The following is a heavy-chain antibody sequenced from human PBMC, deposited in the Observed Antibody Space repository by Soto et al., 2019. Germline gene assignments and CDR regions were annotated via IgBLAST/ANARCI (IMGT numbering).Heavy chain of an antibody. J-gene: IGHJ4*02. Sequence: QVQLVQSGAEVKKPGASVKVSCKASGYTFDNYAITWVRQAPGQGLECMGWISAYNGNTNFAQKLQGRVTMTTDRSTSTGYMELRSLRSDDTGVYYSARVRDHGDPLDNWGQGTLVTVSS. CDR1: GYTFDNYA. D-gene: IGHD4-17*01. CDR2: ISAYNGNT. CDR3: ARVRDHGDPLDN. V-gene: IGHV1-18*01.